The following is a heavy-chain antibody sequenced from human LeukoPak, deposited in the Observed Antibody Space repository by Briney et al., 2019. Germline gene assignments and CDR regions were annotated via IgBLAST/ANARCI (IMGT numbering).Heavy chain of an antibody. CDR3: AHHSSSSRANWFDP. D-gene: IGHD6-6*01. CDR2: IIPIFGTA. CDR1: GGTFSSYA. Sequence: SVKVSCKASGGTFSSYAISWVRQAPGQGLDWMGGIIPIFGTANYAQKFQGRVTITTDESTSTAYMELSSLRSEDTAVYYCAHHSSSSRANWFDPWGQGTLVTVSS. V-gene: IGHV1-69*05. J-gene: IGHJ5*02.